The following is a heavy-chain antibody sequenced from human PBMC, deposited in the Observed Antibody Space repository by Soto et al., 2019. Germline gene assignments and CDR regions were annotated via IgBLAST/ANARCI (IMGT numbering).Heavy chain of an antibody. J-gene: IGHJ6*02. Sequence: QVQLVQSGAEVKKPGASVKVSCKASGYTFTSYGISWVRQAPGQGLEWMGWISAYNGNTNYAQKLQGRVTMTTDTPTSTAYMELRSLRSDDTAVYYCARLTMVRGAENVQLDYYYYGMDVWGQGTTVTVSS. V-gene: IGHV1-18*04. CDR1: GYTFTSYG. D-gene: IGHD3-10*01. CDR2: ISAYNGNT. CDR3: ARLTMVRGAENVQLDYYYYGMDV.